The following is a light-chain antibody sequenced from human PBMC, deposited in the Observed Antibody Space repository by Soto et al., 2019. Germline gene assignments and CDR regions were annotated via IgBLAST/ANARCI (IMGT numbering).Light chain of an antibody. CDR2: GAS. J-gene: IGKJ4*01. Sequence: EIVMTQSPATLSVSPGERATLSCRASQTISTNLAWYQQKPGQAPRLLIHGASTRTTGIPARFSGSGSGTEFTLTISSLQSEDFAVYFCQQYNDWPPVTFGGGTKVEIK. V-gene: IGKV3-15*01. CDR3: QQYNDWPPVT. CDR1: QTISTN.